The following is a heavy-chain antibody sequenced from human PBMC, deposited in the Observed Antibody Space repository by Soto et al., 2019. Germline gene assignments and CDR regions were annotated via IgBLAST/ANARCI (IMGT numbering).Heavy chain of an antibody. D-gene: IGHD2-15*01. V-gene: IGHV3-23*01. CDR1: GFTFSSYA. CDR2: ISGSGGST. Sequence: GGSLRLSCAASGFTFSSYAMSWVRQAPGKGLEWVSAISGSGGSTYYADSVKGRFTISRDNSKNTLYLQMNSLRAEDTAVYYCATPSFKYCSGGSCYFGWFDPWGQGTLVTVSS. CDR3: ATPSFKYCSGGSCYFGWFDP. J-gene: IGHJ5*02.